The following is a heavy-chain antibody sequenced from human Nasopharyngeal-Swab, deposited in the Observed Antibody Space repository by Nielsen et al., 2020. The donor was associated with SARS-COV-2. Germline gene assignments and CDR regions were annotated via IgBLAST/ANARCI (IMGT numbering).Heavy chain of an antibody. J-gene: IGHJ6*02. CDR1: GFTFRSYA. V-gene: IGHV3-30*04. D-gene: IGHD3-10*01. Sequence: GGSLRLSCAASGFTFRSYAMHWVRQAPGKGLEWVAVISYDGSNKYYADSVKGRFTISRDNSKNTLYLQMNSLRAEDTAVYYCAGTFGEGHDYYYYGMDVWGQGTTVTVSS. CDR2: ISYDGSNK. CDR3: AGTFGEGHDYYYYGMDV.